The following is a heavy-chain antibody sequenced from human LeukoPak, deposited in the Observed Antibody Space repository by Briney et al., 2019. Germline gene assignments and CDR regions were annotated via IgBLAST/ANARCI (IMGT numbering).Heavy chain of an antibody. Sequence: AGGSLKLSCAASGFSFSGSAMHWVRQASGKGLEGVGRIRRKAKNYATAYAASVKGRFTISRDDSKNTLYLQMNSLRTEDTAVYYCTTDEGYCSPWGQGTLVTVSS. D-gene: IGHD2-15*01. J-gene: IGHJ4*02. V-gene: IGHV3-73*01. CDR2: IRRKAKNYAT. CDR3: TTDEGYCSP. CDR1: GFSFSGSA.